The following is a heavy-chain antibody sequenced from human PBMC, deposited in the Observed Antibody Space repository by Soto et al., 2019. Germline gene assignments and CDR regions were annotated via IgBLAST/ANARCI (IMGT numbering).Heavy chain of an antibody. Sequence: ASETLSLTCAVYGGSFSGYYWSWIRQPPGKGLEWIGEINHSGSTNYNPSLKSRVTISVDTSKNQFSLKLSSVTAADTAVYYCARGRSIVGAGAAMAGRIVWFEPWDQGTRVTISS. CDR3: ARGRSIVGAGAAMAGRIVWFEP. V-gene: IGHV4-34*01. CDR1: GGSFSGYY. J-gene: IGHJ5*01. CDR2: INHSGST. D-gene: IGHD2-15*01.